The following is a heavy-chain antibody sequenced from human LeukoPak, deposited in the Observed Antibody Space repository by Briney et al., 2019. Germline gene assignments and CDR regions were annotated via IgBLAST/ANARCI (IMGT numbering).Heavy chain of an antibody. V-gene: IGHV3-30*02. CDR1: GFTFSSYG. CDR2: IRYDGSNK. Sequence: PGGSLRLSCAASGFTFSSYGMHWVRQAPGKGLEWVAFIRYDGSNKYYADSVKGRFTISRDNSKNTLYLQMNSLRAEDTAVYYCARDRVVVNLNAFDIWGQGTMVTVSS. D-gene: IGHD3-22*01. J-gene: IGHJ3*02. CDR3: ARDRVVVNLNAFDI.